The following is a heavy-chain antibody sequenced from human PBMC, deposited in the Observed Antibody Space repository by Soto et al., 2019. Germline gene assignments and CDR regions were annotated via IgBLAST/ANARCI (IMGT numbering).Heavy chain of an antibody. CDR3: ATLYYYDSSGAFDY. CDR2: IYPGDSDT. J-gene: IGHJ4*02. CDR1: GYSLSNYW. D-gene: IGHD3-22*01. Sequence: GESLKISCKGSGYSLSNYWIGWVRQMPGKGLEWMGIIYPGDSDTKYSPSFRGQVTISVDKSIGTAYLQWNSLKASDTAMYFCATLYYYDSSGAFDYWGQGTLVTVSS. V-gene: IGHV5-51*01.